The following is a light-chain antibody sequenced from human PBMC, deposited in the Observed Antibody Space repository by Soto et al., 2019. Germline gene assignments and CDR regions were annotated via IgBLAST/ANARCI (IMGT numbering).Light chain of an antibody. Sequence: EIVLTQSPGTRCLSPGERATLSCRASQSVRNSLAWYQQQPGQAPRLLIYDASNRATGIPARFSGSGSGTDFTLTISSLEPEDFGIFYCLQRADWPKITFGQGTRLEIK. CDR2: DAS. V-gene: IGKV3-11*01. J-gene: IGKJ5*01. CDR3: LQRADWPKIT. CDR1: QSVRNS.